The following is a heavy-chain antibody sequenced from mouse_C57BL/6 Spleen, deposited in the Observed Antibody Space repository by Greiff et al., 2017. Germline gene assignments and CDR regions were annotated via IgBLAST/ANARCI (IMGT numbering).Heavy chain of an antibody. D-gene: IGHD4-1*01. CDR3: ASARLGSWFAY. V-gene: IGHV1-80*01. J-gene: IGHJ3*01. CDR2: IYPGDGGT. CDR1: GYAFSSYW. Sequence: VKLMESGAELVKPGASVKISCKASGYAFSSYWMNWVKQRPGQGLEWIGQIYPGDGGTNYNGKFKGKATLTADKSSSTAYMQLSSLTSEDSAVXFCASARLGSWFAYWGQGTLVTVSA.